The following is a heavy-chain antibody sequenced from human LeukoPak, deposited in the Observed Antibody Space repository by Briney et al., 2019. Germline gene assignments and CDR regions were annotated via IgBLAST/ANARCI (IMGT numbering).Heavy chain of an antibody. V-gene: IGHV3-23*01. CDR2: ISGSGGST. Sequence: GGSLRLSCAASGFTFSSYAMSWVRQAPGKGLEWVSAISGSGGSTYYADSVKGRLTISRDNSKNTLYLQMNSLRAEDTAVYYCAKGPRMIVGQIDYWGQGTLVTVSS. CDR1: GFTFSSYA. D-gene: IGHD3-22*01. CDR3: AKGPRMIVGQIDY. J-gene: IGHJ4*02.